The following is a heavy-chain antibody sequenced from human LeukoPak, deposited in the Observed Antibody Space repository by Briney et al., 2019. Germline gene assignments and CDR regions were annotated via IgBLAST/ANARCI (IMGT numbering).Heavy chain of an antibody. J-gene: IGHJ4*02. CDR1: GYTLTGYY. Sequence: GASVKVSCKASGYTLTGYYMYWVRQAPGQGLEWMGWINPNRGGTKFAQKFQGRVTMTSDTSIDTAYMELNRLTSDDTAVYYCARGNEILGVETIKTRLDWWGQGTLVTVSS. V-gene: IGHV1-2*02. CDR3: ARGNEILGVETIKTRLDW. D-gene: IGHD3-3*01. CDR2: INPNRGGT.